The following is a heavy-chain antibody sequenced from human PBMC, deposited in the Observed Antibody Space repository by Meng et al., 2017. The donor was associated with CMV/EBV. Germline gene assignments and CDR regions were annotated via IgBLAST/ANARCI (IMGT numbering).Heavy chain of an antibody. J-gene: IGHJ4*02. CDR3: ARVTSRVAGAFDY. CDR1: GGSISSGDYY. Sequence: GQLQESGPGLVKPSQTLSLTCTVSGGSISSGDYYWSWIRQPPGKGLEWIGYIYYSGSTYYNPSLKSRVTISVDTSKNKFSLKLSSVTAADTAVYYCARVTSRVAGAFDYWGQGTLVTVSS. V-gene: IGHV4-30-4*08. CDR2: IYYSGST. D-gene: IGHD1-14*01.